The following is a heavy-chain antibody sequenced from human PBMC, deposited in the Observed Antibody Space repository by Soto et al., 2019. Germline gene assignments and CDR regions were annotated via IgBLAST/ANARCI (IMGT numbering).Heavy chain of an antibody. CDR3: ARHPDSSWFSYFET. D-gene: IGHD6-13*01. CDR2: ISYRGST. V-gene: IGHV4-39*01. J-gene: IGHJ4*02. CDR1: AYSISSGSFY. Sequence: SETLSLTCTFSAYSISSGSFYLGWIRQPPGKGLEWIGTISYRGSTYYNPSLKSRVTISVDTSKYQYSLKLNSVTAADTAVYYCARHPDSSWFSYFETWGQGILVTVSS.